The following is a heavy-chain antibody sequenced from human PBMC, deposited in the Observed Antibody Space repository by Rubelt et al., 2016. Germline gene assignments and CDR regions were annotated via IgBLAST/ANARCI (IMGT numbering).Heavy chain of an antibody. J-gene: IGHJ6*02. CDR1: GYTFTSYG. CDR2: ISAYNGNT. CDR3: AREGVKGSRKDGMDV. V-gene: IGHV1-18*01. Sequence: QVQLVQSGAEVKKPGASVKVSCKASGYTFTSYGISWVRQAPGHGLEWMGWISAYNGNTNNAQKHHGRVTRSTETSTSTAYMGLRSLRSDDTAVYYCAREGVKGSRKDGMDVWGQGTTVTVSS. D-gene: IGHD2-8*01.